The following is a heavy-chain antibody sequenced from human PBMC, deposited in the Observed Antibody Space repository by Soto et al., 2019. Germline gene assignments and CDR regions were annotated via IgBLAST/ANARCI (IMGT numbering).Heavy chain of an antibody. J-gene: IGHJ4*02. CDR1: GFAVGSNY. CDR3: ASQPRRYFDWLRDY. Sequence: WGSLRLSFAASGFAVGSNYISCVRNSPGKGWEWVSVTYSGGSTYYADSVKGRFTISRDNSKNTLYLQMNSLRAEDTAVYYCASQPRRYFDWLRDYWGQGTLVTVSS. D-gene: IGHD3-9*01. CDR2: TYSGGST. V-gene: IGHV3-53*01.